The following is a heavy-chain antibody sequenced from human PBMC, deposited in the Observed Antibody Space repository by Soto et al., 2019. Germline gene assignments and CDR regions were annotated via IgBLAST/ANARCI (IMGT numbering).Heavy chain of an antibody. D-gene: IGHD3-22*01. CDR2: INAGNGNT. Sequence: ASVKVSCKASGYTFTSYAMHWVRQAPGQRLEWKGWINAGNGNTKYSQKFQGRVTITRDTSASTAYMELSSLRSEDTAVYYCVHSSGYYSFDYWGQGTLVTVSS. CDR1: GYTFTSYA. CDR3: VHSSGYYSFDY. J-gene: IGHJ4*02. V-gene: IGHV1-3*01.